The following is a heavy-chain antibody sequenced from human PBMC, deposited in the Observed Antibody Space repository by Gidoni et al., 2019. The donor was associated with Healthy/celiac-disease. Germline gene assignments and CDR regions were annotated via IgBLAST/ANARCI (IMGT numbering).Heavy chain of an antibody. D-gene: IGHD1-20*01. CDR3: AGTLNWNDGFDP. CDR2: INHSGST. V-gene: IGHV4-34*01. Sequence: QVQLQQWGAGLLKPSETLSLTCAVYVRSFSGYYWSSTRQPPGKGLEWIGEINHSGSTNYNPSLKSRVTISVDTSKNQFSLKLSSVTAADTAVYYCAGTLNWNDGFDPWGQGTLVTVSS. J-gene: IGHJ5*02. CDR1: VRSFSGYY.